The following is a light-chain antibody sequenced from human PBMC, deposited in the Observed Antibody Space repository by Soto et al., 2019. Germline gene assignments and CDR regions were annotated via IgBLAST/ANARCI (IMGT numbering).Light chain of an antibody. CDR2: KVS. CDR1: QSLVYSDGNTY. V-gene: IGKV2-30*01. Sequence: DVVLTQSPLSLPVTLGQPASISCRSSQSLVYSDGNTYLNWFQQRPGQSPRRLIYKVSNRDSGVPDRFSGSGSGTDFTLKISRVEAEDVGFYYCMQGTHGPPSTFGGGTKVEIK. J-gene: IGKJ4*01. CDR3: MQGTHGPPST.